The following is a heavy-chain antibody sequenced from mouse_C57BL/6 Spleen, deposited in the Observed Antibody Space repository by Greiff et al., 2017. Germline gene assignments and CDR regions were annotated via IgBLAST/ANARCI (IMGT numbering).Heavy chain of an antibody. CDR3: ARDFFGGFDY. Sequence: EVKLVESEGGLVQPGSSMKLSCTASGFTFSDYYMAWVRQVPEKGLEWVANINYDGSSTYYLDSLKSRFTISRDNAKNILYLQMSSLKSEDTATYYCARDFFGGFDYWGQGTTLTVSS. CDR1: GFTFSDYY. CDR2: INYDGSST. J-gene: IGHJ2*01. V-gene: IGHV5-16*01.